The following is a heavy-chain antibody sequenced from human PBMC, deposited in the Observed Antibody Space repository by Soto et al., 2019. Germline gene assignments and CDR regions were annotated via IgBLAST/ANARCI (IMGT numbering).Heavy chain of an antibody. CDR2: IYYSGST. CDR3: ARQYYYDSSGYSGQFDY. CDR1: GGSISSSSYY. D-gene: IGHD3-22*01. J-gene: IGHJ4*02. V-gene: IGHV4-39*01. Sequence: SETLSLTCTVSGGSISSSSYYWGWIRQPPGKGLEWIGSIYYSGSTYYNPSLKSRVTISVDTSKNQFSLKLSSVTAADTAVYYCARQYYYDSSGYSGQFDYWGQGTPVTVSS.